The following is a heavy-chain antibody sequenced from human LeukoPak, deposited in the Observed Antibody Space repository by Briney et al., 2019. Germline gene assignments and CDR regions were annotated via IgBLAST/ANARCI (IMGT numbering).Heavy chain of an antibody. CDR1: GGSISTYY. CDR3: ARVGSGSFDY. V-gene: IGHV4-59*01. CDR2: IYYSGNT. J-gene: IGHJ4*02. Sequence: SETLSLTCTVSGGSISTYYWSWIRQPPGKGLEWIGYIYYSGNTNCNPSLKSRVTMSVDTSKIQFSLNLSSATAADTAVYYCARVGSGSFDYWGQGTLVTVSS. D-gene: IGHD6-19*01.